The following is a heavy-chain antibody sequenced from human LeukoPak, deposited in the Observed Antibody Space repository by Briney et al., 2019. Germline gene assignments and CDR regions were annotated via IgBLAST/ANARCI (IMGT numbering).Heavy chain of an antibody. J-gene: IGHJ4*02. CDR3: AKDLYGAYNSDC. D-gene: IGHD4-17*01. CDR1: GFTFTNYA. V-gene: IGHV3-23*01. Sequence: PGGSLRLSCAASGFTFTNYAMTWVRQAPGEGLEWISTIIGSDDSTYYADSVKGRFTISRDNSKNTLYLQMNSLRAEDTAVYYCAKDLYGAYNSDCWGPGALVTVSS. CDR2: IIGSDDST.